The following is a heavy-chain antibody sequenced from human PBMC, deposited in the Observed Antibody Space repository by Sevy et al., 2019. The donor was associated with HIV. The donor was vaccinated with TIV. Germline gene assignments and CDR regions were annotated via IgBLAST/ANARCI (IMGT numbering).Heavy chain of an antibody. D-gene: IGHD6-19*01. V-gene: IGHV3-30*18. J-gene: IGHJ4*02. CDR3: AKESLPYSSGWPFDY. CDR2: ISYDGSNK. Sequence: GGSLRLSCAASGFTFSSYGMHWVRQAPGKGLEWAAVISYDGSNKYYADSVKGRFTISRDNSKNTLYLQMNSLRAEDTAVYYCAKESLPYSSGWPFDYWGQGTLVTVSS. CDR1: GFTFSSYG.